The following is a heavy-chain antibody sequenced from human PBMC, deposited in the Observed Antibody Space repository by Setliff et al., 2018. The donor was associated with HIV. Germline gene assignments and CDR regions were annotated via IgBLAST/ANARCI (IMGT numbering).Heavy chain of an antibody. CDR2: XXXSGST. CDR3: ARDRSNWNYGKNYIXV. D-gene: IGHD1-7*01. J-gene: IGHJ6*03. Sequence: PSETLSLTCAVXXGSXXGYYWGWXRQPXXXGXXGXXXXXXSGSTNYXXXXKXRVXXXXXTSKNXXXXXLSSVTAADTXXYYCARDRSNWNYGKNYIXVWGKGT. CDR1: XGSXXGYY. V-gene: IGHV4-34*01.